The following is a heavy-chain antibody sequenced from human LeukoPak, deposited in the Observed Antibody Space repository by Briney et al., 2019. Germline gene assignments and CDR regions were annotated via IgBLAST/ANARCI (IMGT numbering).Heavy chain of an antibody. CDR3: ARGLDRTATHDPTLLKLPPNLGSEAPLNWFDP. Sequence: GASVKVSCKASGGTFSSYAISWVRQAPGQGLEWMGGIIPIFGTANYAQKFQGRVTITADESTSTAYMELRSLRSDDTAVYYCARGLDRTATHDPTLLKLPPNLGSEAPLNWFDPWGQGTLVTVSS. V-gene: IGHV1-69*13. D-gene: IGHD2-15*01. J-gene: IGHJ5*02. CDR2: IIPIFGTA. CDR1: GGTFSSYA.